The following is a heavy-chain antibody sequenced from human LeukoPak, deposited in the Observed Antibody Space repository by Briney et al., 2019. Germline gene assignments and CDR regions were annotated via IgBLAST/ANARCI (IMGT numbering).Heavy chain of an antibody. D-gene: IGHD3-16*01. CDR3: AREGYDYVWGSTKSFDY. CDR2: IIPIFGTA. CDR1: GGTFSSYA. V-gene: IGHV1-69*05. Sequence: VASVKVSCKASGGTFSSYAVSCVRQAPGQGLEWMGRIIPIFGTANYAQKFQGRVTITTDESTSTAYMELSSLRSEDTAVYYCAREGYDYVWGSTKSFDYWGQGTLVTVSS. J-gene: IGHJ4*02.